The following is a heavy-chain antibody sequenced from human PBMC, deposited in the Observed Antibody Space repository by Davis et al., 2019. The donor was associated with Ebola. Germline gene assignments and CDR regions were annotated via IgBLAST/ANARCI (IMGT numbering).Heavy chain of an antibody. Sequence: GESLKISCKASGYSFTNYWISWVRLMPGKGLEWMGRIDPSDSYTNYNPSLQGHVTISADKSISTAYLQWSSLKASDTAMYYCARQGSVYQLLQRTFDTWGQGTMVTVSS. CDR3: ARQGSVYQLLQRTFDT. J-gene: IGHJ3*02. CDR2: IDPSDSYT. D-gene: IGHD2-2*01. V-gene: IGHV5-10-1*01. CDR1: GYSFTNYW.